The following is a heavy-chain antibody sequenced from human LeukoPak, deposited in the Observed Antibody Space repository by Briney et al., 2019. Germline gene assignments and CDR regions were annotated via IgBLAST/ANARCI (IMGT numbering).Heavy chain of an antibody. V-gene: IGHV4-34*01. Sequence: SETLSLTCAVYGGSFSGYYWSWIRQPPGKGPEWIGEINHSGSTNYNPSLKSRVTISVDTSKNQFSLKLSSVTAADTAVYYCARDGGVTTFILYWFDPWGQGTLVTVSS. CDR1: GGSFSGYY. CDR2: INHSGST. J-gene: IGHJ5*02. D-gene: IGHD4-17*01. CDR3: ARDGGVTTFILYWFDP.